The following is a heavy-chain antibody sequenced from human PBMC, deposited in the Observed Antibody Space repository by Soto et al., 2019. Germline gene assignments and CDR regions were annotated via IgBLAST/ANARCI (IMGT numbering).Heavy chain of an antibody. CDR3: AKTLSYYDGSGYQ. Sequence: EVQLLESGGGLVQPGGSLRLSCAASGFTFSSYAMSWVRQAPGKGLEWVSAISGSGGSTYYADSVKGRFTISRDNSKNTLYLQMNSLRAEDTAVDYWAKTLSYYDGSGYQWVQGTLVTVAA. J-gene: IGHJ4*02. V-gene: IGHV3-23*01. CDR2: ISGSGGST. D-gene: IGHD3-22*01. CDR1: GFTFSSYA.